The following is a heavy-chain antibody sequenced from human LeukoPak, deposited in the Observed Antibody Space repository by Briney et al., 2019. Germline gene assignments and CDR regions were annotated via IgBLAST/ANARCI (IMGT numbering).Heavy chain of an antibody. CDR3: ARQGTYYDKIYYFDY. CDR1: GGSISHSTTY. D-gene: IGHD3-16*01. V-gene: IGHV4-39*01. CDR2: IFYNGRT. Sequence: SETLSLTCTVSGGSISHSTTYWGWIRQPPGKGLEWIASIFYNGRTWNNPSLKSRVSISVDTSKNQFSLKVSAVTAADTAVYYCARQGTYYDKIYYFDYWGQGTLVTVSS. J-gene: IGHJ4*02.